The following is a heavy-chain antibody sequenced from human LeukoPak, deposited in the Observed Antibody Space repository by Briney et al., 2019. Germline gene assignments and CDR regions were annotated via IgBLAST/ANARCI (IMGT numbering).Heavy chain of an antibody. Sequence: GGSLRLSCAASGFTFSSYAMHWVRQAPGKGLEWVAVISYDGSNKYYADSVKGRFTISRDNSKNTLYLQMNSLRAEDTAVYYCARDYDFWSSDVWGQGTTVTVSS. CDR1: GFTFSSYA. CDR3: ARDYDFWSSDV. V-gene: IGHV3-30-3*01. D-gene: IGHD3-3*01. CDR2: ISYDGSNK. J-gene: IGHJ6*02.